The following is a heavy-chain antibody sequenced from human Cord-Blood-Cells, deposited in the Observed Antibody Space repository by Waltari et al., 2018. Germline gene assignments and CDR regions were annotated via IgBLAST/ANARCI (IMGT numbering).Heavy chain of an antibody. CDR3: ARGLGAVAGTDY. CDR2: MNPNSGNT. V-gene: IGHV1-8*03. CDR1: GYTFTSYD. J-gene: IGHJ4*02. D-gene: IGHD6-19*01. Sequence: QVQLVQSGAEVKKPGASVMVSCKASGYTFTSYDINWVRQATGQGLEWMGWMNPNSGNTGDAQKFQCRVTITRNTSISTAYMGLSSLRSEDTAVYYCARGLGAVAGTDYWGQGTLVTVSS.